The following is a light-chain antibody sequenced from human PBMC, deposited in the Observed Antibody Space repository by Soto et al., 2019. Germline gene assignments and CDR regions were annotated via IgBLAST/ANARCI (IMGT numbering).Light chain of an antibody. V-gene: IGLV1-40*01. Sequence: QSALTQPASVSGSPGQRVTISCTGNNTNVGADNDVHWYQQLPGAAPKLVVFGIRNRPSGVPERFSGSKSGTSASLAITGLQAEDEADYYCRAYDYSLTAFVFGGGTKLTVL. CDR1: NTNVGADND. CDR3: RAYDYSLTAFV. CDR2: GIR. J-gene: IGLJ3*02.